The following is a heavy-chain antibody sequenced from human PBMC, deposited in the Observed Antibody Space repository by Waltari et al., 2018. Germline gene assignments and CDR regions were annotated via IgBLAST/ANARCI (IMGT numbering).Heavy chain of an antibody. CDR3: ARGGRGSSGWFPAIY. J-gene: IGHJ4*02. CDR2: ISSRSSTI. V-gene: IGHV3-48*01. Sequence: EVQLVESGGGLVQPGGSLRLSCATSGFTFSTYSLNWVRPAPGKGLEWVSYISSRSSTIYYADAVKGRFTISRDNAKNSLYLQMNSLRAEDTAVYYCARGGRGSSGWFPAIYWGQGTLVTVSS. D-gene: IGHD6-19*01. CDR1: GFTFSTYS.